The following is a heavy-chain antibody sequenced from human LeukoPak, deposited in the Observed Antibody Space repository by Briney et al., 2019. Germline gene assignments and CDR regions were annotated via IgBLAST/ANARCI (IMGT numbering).Heavy chain of an antibody. V-gene: IGHV3-30*04. CDR1: GFTFSSYA. CDR2: ISYDGSNK. Sequence: AGRSLRLSCAASGFTFSSYAMHWVRQAPGKGLEWLAVISYDGSNKYYADSVKGRFTISRDNSKNTLYLQMNSLRAEDTAVYYCARDKDSSGYPYYYYYYGMDVWGQGTTVTVSS. J-gene: IGHJ6*02. D-gene: IGHD3-22*01. CDR3: ARDKDSSGYPYYYYYYGMDV.